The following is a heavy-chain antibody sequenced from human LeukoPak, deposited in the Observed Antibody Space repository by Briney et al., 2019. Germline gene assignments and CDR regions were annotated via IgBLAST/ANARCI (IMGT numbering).Heavy chain of an antibody. V-gene: IGHV3-23*01. CDR3: AKDITLAMMVAQRGFDY. Sequence: GGSLRLSCAASGFTFSSYAMSWVRQAPGKGLEWVSAISGSGGSTYYADSVKGRFTISRDNSKNTLYLQMNSLRAEDTAVYYCAKDITLAMMVAQRGFDYWGQGTLVTVSS. CDR1: GFTFSSYA. J-gene: IGHJ4*02. CDR2: ISGSGGST. D-gene: IGHD3-22*01.